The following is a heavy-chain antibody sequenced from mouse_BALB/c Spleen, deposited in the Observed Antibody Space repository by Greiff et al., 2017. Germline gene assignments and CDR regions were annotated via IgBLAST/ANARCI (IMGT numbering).Heavy chain of an antibody. D-gene: IGHD2-3*01. CDR1: GFSLTGYG. V-gene: IGHV2-6-7*01. Sequence: VKLQESGPGLVAPSQSLSITCTVSGFSLTGYGVNWVRQPPGKGLEWLGMIWGDGSTDYNSALKSRLSISKDNSKSQVFLKMNSLQTDDTARYYCARDGYYPYYAMDYWGQGTSVTVSS. CDR2: IWGDGST. J-gene: IGHJ4*01. CDR3: ARDGYYPYYAMDY.